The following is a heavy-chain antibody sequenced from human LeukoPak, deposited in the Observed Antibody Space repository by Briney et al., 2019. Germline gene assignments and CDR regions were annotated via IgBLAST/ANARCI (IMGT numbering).Heavy chain of an antibody. D-gene: IGHD5-12*01. V-gene: IGHV3-23*01. J-gene: IGHJ4*02. CDR3: AKDLYVDIVATMGAFDY. CDR1: GFTFSSYG. Sequence: PGGSLRLSCAASGFTFSSYGLSWVRQAPGKGLEWVSAISGSGGSTYYADSVKGRFTISRDNSKNTLYLQMNSLRAEDTAVYYCAKDLYVDIVATMGAFDYWGQGTLVTVSS. CDR2: ISGSGGST.